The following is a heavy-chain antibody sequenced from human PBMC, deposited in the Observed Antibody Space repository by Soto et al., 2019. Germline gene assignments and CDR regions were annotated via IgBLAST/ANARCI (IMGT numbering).Heavy chain of an antibody. Sequence: EVQLLESGGGLVQPGGSLRLSCVGSGFTFMNYAMNWVRQTPGKGLEWVSTISGGGDRTFDADTVKGRFTISRDNSKNTVNVQMNSLRADDTAVYYCARKVLGSTSRPDWWYFDLWGRGTLVTVSS. CDR3: ARKVLGSTSRPDWWYFDL. CDR2: ISGGGDRT. V-gene: IGHV3-23*01. CDR1: GFTFMNYA. D-gene: IGHD2-2*01. J-gene: IGHJ2*01.